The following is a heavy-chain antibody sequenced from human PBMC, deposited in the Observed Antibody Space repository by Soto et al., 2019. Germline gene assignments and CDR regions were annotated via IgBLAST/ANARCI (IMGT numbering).Heavy chain of an antibody. CDR2: IYYSGST. Sequence: SETLSLTCTVSGGSISSGDYYWSWIRQPPGKGLEWIGYIYYSGSTYYNPSLKSRVTISVDTSKNQFSLKLSSVTAADTAVYYCAIKGGGRYYGMDVWGQGTTVTVSS. J-gene: IGHJ6*02. D-gene: IGHD6-25*01. CDR1: GGSISSGDYY. V-gene: IGHV4-30-4*01. CDR3: AIKGGGRYYGMDV.